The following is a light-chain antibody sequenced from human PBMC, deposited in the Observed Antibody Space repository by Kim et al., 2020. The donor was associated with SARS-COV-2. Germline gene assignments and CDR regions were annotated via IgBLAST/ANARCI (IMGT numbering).Light chain of an antibody. V-gene: IGKV3-20*01. CDR3: QQYLSSPFT. J-gene: IGKJ4*01. CDR2: TTS. CDR1: QSVSSRT. Sequence: AESATLSCRSIQSVSSRTLAWYPQKPGQAPRILMYTTSSRATGIPDRFSGSGSGTDFTLTIDRPEPEDFAVYFCQQYLSSPFTFGGGTKVDIK.